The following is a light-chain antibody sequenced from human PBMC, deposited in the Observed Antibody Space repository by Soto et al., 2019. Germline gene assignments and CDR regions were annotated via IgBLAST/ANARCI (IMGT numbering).Light chain of an antibody. CDR3: QQSYCAPRT. Sequence: DIQMTQSPSSLSASVGDRVTITCRASQRISSYLNWYQQKPGKAPKILIYAVSNLQSGVPSRFSGSGSGTAFTLTISTLQPDDFATYYCQQSYCAPRTFGHGTKVYIK. CDR1: QRISSY. CDR2: AVS. V-gene: IGKV1-39*01. J-gene: IGKJ1*01.